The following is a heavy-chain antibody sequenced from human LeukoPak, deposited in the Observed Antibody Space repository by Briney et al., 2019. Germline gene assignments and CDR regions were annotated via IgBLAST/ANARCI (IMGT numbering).Heavy chain of an antibody. Sequence: GGSLRLSCAASGFTFSSYWMSWVRQAPGKGLEWVANIKQDGSEKYYVDSVKGRFTISRDNSKNTLYLQMNSLRAEDTAVYYCARDQTWGSGSYGLVDYWGQGTLVTVSS. CDR2: IKQDGSEK. D-gene: IGHD3-10*01. CDR1: GFTFSSYW. CDR3: ARDQTWGSGSYGLVDY. V-gene: IGHV3-7*01. J-gene: IGHJ4*02.